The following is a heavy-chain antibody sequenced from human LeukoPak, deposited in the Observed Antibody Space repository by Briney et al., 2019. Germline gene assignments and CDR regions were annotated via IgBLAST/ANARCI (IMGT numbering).Heavy chain of an antibody. Sequence: PGGSLRLSCEASGFTFSTNGMHWVRQAPGKGLEGVALIWFDGSNKHYADSVKGRFTVSRDNSKNTMYLQMNSLRAEDTAVYYCARKENILTGYYDHWGQGTLVTVSS. D-gene: IGHD3-9*01. J-gene: IGHJ5*02. V-gene: IGHV3-33*01. CDR1: GFTFSTNG. CDR3: ARKENILTGYYDH. CDR2: IWFDGSNK.